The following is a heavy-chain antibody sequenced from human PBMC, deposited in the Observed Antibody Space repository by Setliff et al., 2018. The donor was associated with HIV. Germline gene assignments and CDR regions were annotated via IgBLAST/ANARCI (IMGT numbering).Heavy chain of an antibody. CDR3: TRRGADSYYPRPLDV. J-gene: IGHJ6*04. CDR2: IFYSGST. CDR1: GGSVSTGNYY. V-gene: IGHV4-61*01. Sequence: SETLSLTCTVSGGSVSTGNYYGNWIRLPPGKGLEWLGYIFYSGSTNYNPSLKSRVTISVDTSKNQFSLRLNSVTAADTAIYYCTRRGADSYYPRPLDVWGKGTTVTVSS. D-gene: IGHD3-10*01.